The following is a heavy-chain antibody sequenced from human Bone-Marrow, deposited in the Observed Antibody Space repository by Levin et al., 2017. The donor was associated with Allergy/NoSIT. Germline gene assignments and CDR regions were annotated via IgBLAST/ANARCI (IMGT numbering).Heavy chain of an antibody. Sequence: AGGSLRLSCAASGFTFSSYTMGWVRQAPGKGLEWVSTISHNTGRTYYADSVKGRFTISRHNSKRTLYLQMNSLRAEDTALYYCAKSLQDRADVYHSTGYRDWGQGTQVTVSS. D-gene: IGHD3-22*01. CDR1: GFTFSSYT. J-gene: IGHJ4*02. V-gene: IGHV3-23*01. CDR3: AKSLQDRADVYHSTGYRD. CDR2: ISHNTGRT.